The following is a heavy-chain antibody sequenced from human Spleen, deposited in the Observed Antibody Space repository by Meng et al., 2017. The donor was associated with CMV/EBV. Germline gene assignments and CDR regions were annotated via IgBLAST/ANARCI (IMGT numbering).Heavy chain of an antibody. CDR2: IRSDAKEM. Sequence: GESLKISCATSGFSFSGYGIHWVRQGPGKGLEWVAFIRSDAKEMYFADSVRGRFTISRENAKNSLYLQMNSLRAGDTAVYYCARGAPWYNWNPGLFDYWGQGTLVTVSS. D-gene: IGHD1-20*01. CDR3: ARGAPWYNWNPGLFDY. V-gene: IGHV3-30*02. J-gene: IGHJ4*02. CDR1: GFSFSGYG.